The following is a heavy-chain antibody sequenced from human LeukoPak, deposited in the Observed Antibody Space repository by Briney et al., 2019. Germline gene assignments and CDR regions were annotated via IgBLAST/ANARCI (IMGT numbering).Heavy chain of an antibody. Sequence: PSETLSLTCTVSGGSIGSYYWSWIRQPAGKGLEWIGRIYTSGSTNYNPSLKSRVTMSVDTSKNQFSLKLSSVTAADTAVYYCAREWGGYCSSTSCSDIADFDYWGQGTLVTVSS. CDR3: AREWGGYCSSTSCSDIADFDY. V-gene: IGHV4-4*07. CDR1: GGSIGSYY. CDR2: IYTSGST. J-gene: IGHJ4*02. D-gene: IGHD2-2*01.